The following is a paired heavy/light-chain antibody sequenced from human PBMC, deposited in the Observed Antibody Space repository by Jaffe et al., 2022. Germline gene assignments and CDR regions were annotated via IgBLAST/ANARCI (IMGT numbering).Light chain of an antibody. CDR3: QQSYSTTIT. CDR2: AAS. CDR1: QSISSY. Sequence: DIQMTQSPSSLSASVGDRVTITCRASQSISSYLNWYQQKPGKAPKLLIYAASSLQSGVPSRFSGSGSGTDFTLTISSLQPEDFATYYCQQSYSTTITFGQGTRLEIK. V-gene: IGKV1-39*01. J-gene: IGKJ5*01.
Heavy chain of an antibody. Sequence: EVQLVESGGGLVKPGGSLRLSCAASGFTFSSYSMNWVRQAPGKGLEWVSSISSSSSYIYYADSVKGRFTISRDNAKNSLYLQMNSLRAEDTAVYYCARDGITMVQGVIRGFDYWGQGTLVTVSS. V-gene: IGHV3-21*01. CDR3: ARDGITMVQGVIRGFDY. J-gene: IGHJ4*02. CDR2: ISSSSSYI. CDR1: GFTFSSYS. D-gene: IGHD3-10*01.